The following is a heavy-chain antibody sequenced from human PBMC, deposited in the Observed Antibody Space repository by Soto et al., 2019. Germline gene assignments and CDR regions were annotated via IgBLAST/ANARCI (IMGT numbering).Heavy chain of an antibody. CDR3: ARGGHIAVVTDSFDS. Sequence: QVQLVQSGAEVKKPGASVKVSCKSSGYPFNTYYLHWVRQAPGQGLEWMGMIHPSGGGSTYAQKFLGRVTMPMDSPTSAVFMELTSLRSADTAVYYCARGGHIAVVTDSFDSWGQGTLVTVSS. D-gene: IGHD2-21*02. J-gene: IGHJ4*02. V-gene: IGHV1-46*02. CDR1: GYPFNTYY. CDR2: IHPSGGGS.